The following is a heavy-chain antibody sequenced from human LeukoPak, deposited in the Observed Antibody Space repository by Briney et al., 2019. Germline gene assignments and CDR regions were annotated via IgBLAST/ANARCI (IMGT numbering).Heavy chain of an antibody. Sequence: ASVKVSCKASGYTFTSYDINWVRQATGQGLEWMGWMNPNSGNTGYAQKFQGRVTMTRNTSISTADMELSSLRSEDTAVYYCARRTRITRNWFDPWGQGALVTVSS. V-gene: IGHV1-8*01. D-gene: IGHD3-3*01. J-gene: IGHJ5*02. CDR3: ARRTRITRNWFDP. CDR2: MNPNSGNT. CDR1: GYTFTSYD.